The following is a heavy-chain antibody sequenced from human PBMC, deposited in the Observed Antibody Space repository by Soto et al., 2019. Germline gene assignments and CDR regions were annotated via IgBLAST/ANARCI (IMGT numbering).Heavy chain of an antibody. Sequence: PGGSRRLFWAASGFTFSSYVMHWVRQAPGKGLEWVAVISYDGSNKYYADSVKGRFTISRDNSKNTLYLQMNSLRAEDTAVYYCAKARQWLVRDPLPPRGYWGQGTLVTVSS. J-gene: IGHJ4*02. V-gene: IGHV3-30*18. D-gene: IGHD6-19*01. CDR3: AKARQWLVRDPLPPRGY. CDR1: GFTFSSYV. CDR2: ISYDGSNK.